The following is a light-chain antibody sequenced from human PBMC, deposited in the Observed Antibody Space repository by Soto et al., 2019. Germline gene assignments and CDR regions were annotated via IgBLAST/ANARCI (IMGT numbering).Light chain of an antibody. V-gene: IGKV1-13*02. Sequence: AIQLTQSPSSLSXXXXXXXXXXXRASQGIRNDLGWYQQKPGKAPKLLIYDASXLESGVPSRFSGSGSGTEFTLTISSLQPDDFATYYCQQYNSEGTFGQGTKVDIK. CDR3: QQYNSEGT. CDR1: QGIRND. J-gene: IGKJ1*01. CDR2: DAS.